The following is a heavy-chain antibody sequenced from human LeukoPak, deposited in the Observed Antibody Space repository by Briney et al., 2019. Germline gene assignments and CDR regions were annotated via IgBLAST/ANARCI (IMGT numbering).Heavy chain of an antibody. CDR3: ASSTSSTSEYDY. Sequence: GGSLRLSCAASGFTFDDYAMHWVRQAPGKGLEWVSLISGDGGSTYYADSVKGRFTISRDNSKNSLYLQMNSLRAEDTAVYYCASSTSSTSEYDYWGQGTLVTVSS. V-gene: IGHV3-43*02. J-gene: IGHJ4*02. D-gene: IGHD2-2*01. CDR1: GFTFDDYA. CDR2: ISGDGGST.